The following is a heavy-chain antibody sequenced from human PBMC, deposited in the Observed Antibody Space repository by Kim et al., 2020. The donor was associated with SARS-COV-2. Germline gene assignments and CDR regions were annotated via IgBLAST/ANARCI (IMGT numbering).Heavy chain of an antibody. CDR1: GFTIGDYA. J-gene: IGHJ1*01. Sequence: GGSLRLSCAASGFTIGDYAMTWVRQAPGKGVEWVVFIRSKAYGGTTDYAASVKGRFTISRDDSSGIAYLQMNSLNTEDTAMYYCRANKAAYVPEHWGQGTLVTVSS. CDR3: RANKAAYVPEH. D-gene: IGHD3-16*01. CDR2: IRSKAYGGTT. V-gene: IGHV3-49*04.